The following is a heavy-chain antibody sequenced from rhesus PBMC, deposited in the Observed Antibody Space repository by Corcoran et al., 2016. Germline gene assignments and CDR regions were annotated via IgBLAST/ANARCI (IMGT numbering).Heavy chain of an antibody. CDR1: VVSIRSNY. CDR2: IHGSGGST. V-gene: IGHV4-160*01. J-gene: IGHJ4*01. D-gene: IGHD6-25*01. CDR3: ARRAGGRFAS. Sequence: QLPLQESGPGLVQPSETLSLTCAASVVSIRSNYCRCLRQPPGKGLAWSGRIHGSGGSTDYNPSLKSRVTISTDTAKNQFSLKLSSVTAADTAVYYCARRAGGRFASWGQGVLVTVSS.